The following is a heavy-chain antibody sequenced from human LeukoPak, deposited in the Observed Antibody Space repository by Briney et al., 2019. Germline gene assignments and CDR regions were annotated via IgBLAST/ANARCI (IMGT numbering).Heavy chain of an antibody. CDR2: IDLSDSYT. CDR1: GYSFTSYW. D-gene: IGHD6-6*01. V-gene: IGHV5-10-1*01. Sequence: GESLRISCKGSGYSFTSYWISWVRQMPGKGLEWMGRIDLSDSYTNYSPSFQGHVTISADKSISTAYLQWSSLKASDTAMYYCARHPSIAARPDYWGQGTLVTVSS. CDR3: ARHPSIAARPDY. J-gene: IGHJ4*02.